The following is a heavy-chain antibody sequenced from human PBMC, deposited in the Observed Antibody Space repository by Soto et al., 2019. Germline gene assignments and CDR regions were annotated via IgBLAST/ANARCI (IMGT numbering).Heavy chain of an antibody. CDR1: GYTFTSYY. CDR2: INPSGGST. D-gene: IGHD6-13*01. Sequence: QVQLVQSGAEVKKPGASVKVSCKASGYTFTSYYMHWVRQAPGQGLEWMGIINPSGGSTSYAQKFQGRVTMTRDTSTSTVYMELSSLRSEDTAVYYCARDQAAAGTDYYYYYYGMDVWGQGTTVTVSS. J-gene: IGHJ6*02. CDR3: ARDQAAAGTDYYYYYYGMDV. V-gene: IGHV1-46*03.